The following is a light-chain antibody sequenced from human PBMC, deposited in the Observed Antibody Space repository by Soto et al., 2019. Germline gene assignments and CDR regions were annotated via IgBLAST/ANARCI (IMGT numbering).Light chain of an antibody. Sequence: DIHLTQSPSSLSASVGDRVTITCRASQDITTYLNWYQQKPGKAPKLLIYAASSLQSGVPSRFSGSGSGTDFTLTISSLQPEDFATYYCQQSYSTLLTFGGGTKVDIK. CDR1: QDITTY. V-gene: IGKV1-39*01. CDR2: AAS. J-gene: IGKJ4*01. CDR3: QQSYSTLLT.